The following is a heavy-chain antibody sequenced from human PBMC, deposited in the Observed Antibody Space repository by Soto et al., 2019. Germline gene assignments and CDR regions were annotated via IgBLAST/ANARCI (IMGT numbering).Heavy chain of an antibody. V-gene: IGHV1-18*04. CDR3: ARDLSSDMAIPQNHFDY. CDR2: IRAYNGNT. D-gene: IGHD5-18*01. Sequence: ASVRVSCKASGYTFTSYGISWVRQAPGQGLEWMGWIRAYNGNTNYAQKLQGRVTMTTDTSTSTAYMELRSLRSDDTAVYYCARDLSSDMAIPQNHFDYWGQGNVVTVSS. CDR1: GYTFTSYG. J-gene: IGHJ4*02.